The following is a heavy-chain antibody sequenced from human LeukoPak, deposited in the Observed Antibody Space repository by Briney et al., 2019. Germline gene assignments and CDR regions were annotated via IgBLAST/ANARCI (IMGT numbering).Heavy chain of an antibody. D-gene: IGHD2-21*01. CDR1: DGSISSYY. J-gene: IGHJ3*02. CDR3: ASGRFHDAFDI. CDR2: IYHSGST. V-gene: IGHV4-59*08. Sequence: SETLSLTCTVSDGSISSYYWSWIRQPPGKGLEWIGYIYHSGSTNYNPSLKSRVTISVDTSKNQFSLKLSSVTAADTAVYYCASGRFHDAFDIWGQGTMVTVSS.